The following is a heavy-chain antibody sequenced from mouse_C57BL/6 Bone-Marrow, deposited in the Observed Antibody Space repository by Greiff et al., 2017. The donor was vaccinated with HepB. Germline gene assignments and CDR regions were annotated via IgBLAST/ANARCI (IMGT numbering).Heavy chain of an antibody. CDR3: ARCSVVATYYAMDY. V-gene: IGHV1-58*01. J-gene: IGHJ4*01. Sequence: EVQLQQSGAELVRPGSSVKMSCKTSGYTFTSYGINWVKQRPGQGLEWIGYIYIGNGDTEYNEKFKGKATLTSYTSSITAYMQLSSLTSEDSSIYFCARCSVVATYYAMDYWGQGTSVTVSS. D-gene: IGHD1-1*01. CDR2: IYIGNGDT. CDR1: GYTFTSYG.